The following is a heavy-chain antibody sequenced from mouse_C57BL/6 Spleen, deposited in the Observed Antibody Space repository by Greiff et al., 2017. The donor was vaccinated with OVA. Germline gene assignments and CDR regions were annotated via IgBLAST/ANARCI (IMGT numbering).Heavy chain of an antibody. CDR3: VRRGDGYHWYFDV. CDR1: GFSFNTYA. CDR2: IRSKSNNYAT. V-gene: IGHV10-1*01. D-gene: IGHD2-3*01. J-gene: IGHJ1*03. Sequence: EVMLVESGGGLVQPKGSLKLSCAASGFSFNTYAMNWVRQAPGKGLEWVARIRSKSNNYATYYADSVKDRFTISRADSESMLYLQMNNLKTEDTAMYYCVRRGDGYHWYFDVWGTGTTVTVSS.